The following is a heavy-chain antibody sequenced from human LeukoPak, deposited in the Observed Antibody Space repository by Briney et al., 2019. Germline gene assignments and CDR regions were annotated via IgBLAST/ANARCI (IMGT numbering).Heavy chain of an antibody. CDR3: ARDAAPSEYGDLYYFDY. CDR2: ISTSSSTI. D-gene: IGHD4-17*01. J-gene: IGHJ4*02. CDR1: GFTVSDNY. V-gene: IGHV3-48*02. Sequence: GGSLRLSCAASGFTVSDNYMNWVRQAPGKGLEWVSYISTSSSTIYYADSVKGRFTISRDNAKNSLYLQMNSLRDEDTAVYYCARDAAPSEYGDLYYFDYWGQGTLVTVSA.